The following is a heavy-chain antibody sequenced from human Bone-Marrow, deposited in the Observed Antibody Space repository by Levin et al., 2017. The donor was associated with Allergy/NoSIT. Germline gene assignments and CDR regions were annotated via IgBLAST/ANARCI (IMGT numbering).Heavy chain of an antibody. D-gene: IGHD3-3*01. V-gene: IGHV4-39*01. J-gene: IGHJ5*02. Sequence: SETLSLTCTVSGGSIKNNNFWAWIRQAPGKGLEWLGSIYYDGTTYYNPSLNSRVTISVDTSKNQFSLNLSSVTAADTAVYYCARQAFYDFWRPFNWFDPWGQGTLVTVSS. CDR1: GGSIKNNNF. CDR2: IYYDGTT. CDR3: ARQAFYDFWRPFNWFDP.